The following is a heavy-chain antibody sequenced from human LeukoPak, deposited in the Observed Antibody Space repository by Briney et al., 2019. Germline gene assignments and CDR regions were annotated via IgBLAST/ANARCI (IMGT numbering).Heavy chain of an antibody. D-gene: IGHD5/OR15-5a*01. CDR2: ISGSGGST. Sequence: SGGSLRLPCAASGFTFSSYAMSWVRQAPGKGLEGVSAISGSGGSTYYADSVKGRFTISRDNSKNTLYLQMNSLRAEDTAVYYCAKDLSSAFDIWGQGTMVTVSS. V-gene: IGHV3-23*01. CDR1: GFTFSSYA. CDR3: AKDLSSAFDI. J-gene: IGHJ3*02.